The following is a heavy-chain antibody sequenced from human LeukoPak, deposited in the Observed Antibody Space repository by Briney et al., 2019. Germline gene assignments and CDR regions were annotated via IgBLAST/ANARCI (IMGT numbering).Heavy chain of an antibody. D-gene: IGHD6-19*01. J-gene: IGHJ4*02. CDR1: GGSISSSSYY. CDR2: VYYSGST. CDR3: ARVRGSGWYEFEY. Sequence: SETLSHTCTVSGGSISSSSYYWTWIRQSPGKGLEWIGSVYYSGSTYYNPSLKSRVTMSVDTSKNQFFLKLTSVTAADTAVYHCARVRGSGWYEFEYWGQGTRVTVSS. V-gene: IGHV4-61*01.